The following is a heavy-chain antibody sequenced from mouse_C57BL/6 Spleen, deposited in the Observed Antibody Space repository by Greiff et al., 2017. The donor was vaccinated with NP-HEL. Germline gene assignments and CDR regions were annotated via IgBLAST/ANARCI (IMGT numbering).Heavy chain of an antibody. Sequence: QVQLKQSGAELVRPGASVKLSCKASGYTFTDYYINWVKQRPGQGLEWIARIYPGSGNTYYNEKFKGKATLTAEKSSSTAYMQLSSLTSEDSAVYFCARGDYYYGSSQFHYFDYWGQGTTLTVSS. V-gene: IGHV1-76*01. CDR3: ARGDYYYGSSQFHYFDY. D-gene: IGHD1-1*01. CDR2: IYPGSGNT. CDR1: GYTFTDYY. J-gene: IGHJ2*01.